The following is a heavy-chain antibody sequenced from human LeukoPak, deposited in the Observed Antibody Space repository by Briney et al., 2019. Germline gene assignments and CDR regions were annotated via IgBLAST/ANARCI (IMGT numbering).Heavy chain of an antibody. J-gene: IGHJ6*02. CDR2: ISSTSYI. D-gene: IGHD1-26*01. V-gene: IGHV3-21*01. CDR1: GFTLSSYT. CDR3: ARWSYSYFGMDV. Sequence: GGSLRLSCAASGFTLSSYTLNWVRQAPGKGLEWVSSISSTSYIYYADSLKGRFTISRDNAKNSLYLQMNSLRAEDTAVYYCARWSYSYFGMDVWGQGTTVTVSS.